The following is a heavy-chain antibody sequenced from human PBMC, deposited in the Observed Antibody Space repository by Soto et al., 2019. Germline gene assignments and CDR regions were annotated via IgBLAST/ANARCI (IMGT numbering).Heavy chain of an antibody. V-gene: IGHV4-31*03. D-gene: IGHD1-7*01. J-gene: IGHJ6*02. CDR2: IYYSGST. Sequence: PSETMSLTCTVSGGSINSGGYYWSWIRQHPGKGLEWIGYIYYSGSTYYNPSLKSRVTISVDTSKNQFSLKLSSVTAADTAVYYCARDSKLELRPYYYYGMDVWGQGTTVTVSS. CDR3: ARDSKLELRPYYYYGMDV. CDR1: GGSINSGGYY.